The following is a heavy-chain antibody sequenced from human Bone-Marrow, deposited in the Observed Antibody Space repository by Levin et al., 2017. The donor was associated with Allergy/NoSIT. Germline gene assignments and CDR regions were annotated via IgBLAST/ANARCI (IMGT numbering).Heavy chain of an antibody. CDR1: GFTFSSYG. D-gene: IGHD1-26*01. CDR3: ARDRIVGGGGDYFDY. V-gene: IGHV3-30*19. Sequence: GGSLRLSCAASGFTFSSYGMHWVRQAPGKGLEWVAVISFDGSNKYYTDSVKGRFTISRDNSKNTLYLQMNSLRAEDTAVYYCARDRIVGGGGDYFDYWGQGTLVTVSS. J-gene: IGHJ4*02. CDR2: ISFDGSNK.